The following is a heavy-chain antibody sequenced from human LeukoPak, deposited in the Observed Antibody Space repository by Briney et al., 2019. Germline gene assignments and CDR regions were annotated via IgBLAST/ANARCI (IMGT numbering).Heavy chain of an antibody. CDR3: ARDNSVEDTAWWFDP. Sequence: ASVKVSCKASGYTFTSYGISWVRQAPGQGLEWMGWISAYNGNTNYAQKLQGRVTMTTDTSTSTAYMELRSLRSEDTAVYYCARDNSVEDTAWWFDPWGQGTLVTVSS. J-gene: IGHJ5*02. V-gene: IGHV1-18*01. D-gene: IGHD4-23*01. CDR2: ISAYNGNT. CDR1: GYTFTSYG.